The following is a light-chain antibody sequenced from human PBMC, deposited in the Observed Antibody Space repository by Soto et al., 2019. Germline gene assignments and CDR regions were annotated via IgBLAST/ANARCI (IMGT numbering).Light chain of an antibody. Sequence: DIQMTQSPSSLSASVGDRVTITCRASQSISSYLNWYQQKPGKAPKLLIYAASSLQSGVSSRFSGSGSGTDFTLTISSLQAEDFATYYCQQTCSTPSTFGPGTKVDIK. V-gene: IGKV1-39*01. CDR3: QQTCSTPST. CDR2: AAS. CDR1: QSISSY. J-gene: IGKJ3*01.